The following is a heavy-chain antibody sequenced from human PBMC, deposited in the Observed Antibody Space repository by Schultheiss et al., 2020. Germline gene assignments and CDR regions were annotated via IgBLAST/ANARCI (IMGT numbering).Heavy chain of an antibody. D-gene: IGHD3-22*01. CDR2: IRSKAYGGTT. Sequence: GGSLRLSCAASGFTFGDYAMSWFRQAPGKGLEWVGFIRSKAYGGTTEYAASVKGRFTISRDDSKSIAYLQMNSLRAEDTAVYYCAREISSGHLDYFDYWGQGTLGTVSS. CDR3: AREISSGHLDYFDY. CDR1: GFTFGDYA. J-gene: IGHJ4*02. V-gene: IGHV3-49*03.